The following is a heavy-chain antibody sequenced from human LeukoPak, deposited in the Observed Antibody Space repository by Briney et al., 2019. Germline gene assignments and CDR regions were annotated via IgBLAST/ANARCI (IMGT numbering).Heavy chain of an antibody. D-gene: IGHD3-10*01. V-gene: IGHV4-39*01. Sequence: SETLSLTCTVSGGSISSSSYYWGWIRQPPGKGLEWIGGIYYSGSPYYNPSLKSRVTISVDTSKNQFSLKLSSVTAADTAVYYCARHRNYYGSGSGVDYWGQGTLVTVSS. CDR2: IYYSGSP. CDR1: GGSISSSSYY. J-gene: IGHJ4*02. CDR3: ARHRNYYGSGSGVDY.